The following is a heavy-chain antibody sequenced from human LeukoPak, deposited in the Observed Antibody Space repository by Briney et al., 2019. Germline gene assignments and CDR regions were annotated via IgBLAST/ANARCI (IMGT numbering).Heavy chain of an antibody. CDR3: VRTAAAANWFDP. Sequence: GGSLRLSCAASGFTFSSYSMNWVRQAPGKGLEWVSSISSSSSYIYYADSVKGRFTISRDNAKNSLYLQMNSLRAEDTAVYYCVRTAAAANWFDPWGQGTLVTVSS. J-gene: IGHJ5*02. CDR2: ISSSSSYI. D-gene: IGHD6-13*01. V-gene: IGHV3-21*01. CDR1: GFTFSSYS.